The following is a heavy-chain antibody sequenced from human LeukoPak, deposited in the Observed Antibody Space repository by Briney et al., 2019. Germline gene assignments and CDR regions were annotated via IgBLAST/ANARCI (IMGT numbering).Heavy chain of an antibody. CDR2: INPSGGST. V-gene: IGHV1-46*01. D-gene: IGHD1-26*01. CDR1: GYTFTGYY. CDR3: ARGGWELRTPLDY. Sequence: ASVKVSCKSSGYTFTGYYMHWVRQAPGQGLEWMGIINPSGGSTSYAQKFQGRVTMTRDMSTSTVYMELSSLRSEDTAVYYCARGGWELRTPLDYWGQGTLVTVSS. J-gene: IGHJ4*02.